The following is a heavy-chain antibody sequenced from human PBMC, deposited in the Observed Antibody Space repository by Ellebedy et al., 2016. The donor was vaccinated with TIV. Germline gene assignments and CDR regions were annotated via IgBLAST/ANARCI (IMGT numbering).Heavy chain of an antibody. D-gene: IGHD5-18*01. CDR3: ARLRGYTYGYSDY. CDR2: IYPDDSYT. J-gene: IGHJ4*02. CDR1: GYSFISYW. V-gene: IGHV5-51*01. Sequence: KVSCKSSGYSFISYWIGWVRQMPGKGLEWMGIIYPDDSYTTYSPSFQGQVTISADKSTGTAYLQWSSLKASDTAMYYCARLRGYTYGYSDYWGQGTLVTVSS.